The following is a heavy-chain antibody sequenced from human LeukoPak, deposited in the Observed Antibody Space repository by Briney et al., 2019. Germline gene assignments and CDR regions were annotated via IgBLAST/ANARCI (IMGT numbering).Heavy chain of an antibody. V-gene: IGHV3-13*01. CDR2: FHTAGDI. J-gene: IGHJ6*02. D-gene: IGHD2-2*01. Sequence: GGSLRLSRAASGFTFSNYDMHWVRQATGKGLEWVSAFHTAGDIHYSGSVKGRFATSRENAKNSFYLQMNNLRAGDTAVYYCARGSCSSRSCYKRVNGLDVWGQGTPVTVSS. CDR3: ARGSCSSRSCYKRVNGLDV. CDR1: GFTFSNYD.